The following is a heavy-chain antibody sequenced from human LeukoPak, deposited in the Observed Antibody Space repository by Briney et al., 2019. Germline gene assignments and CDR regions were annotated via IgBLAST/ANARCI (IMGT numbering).Heavy chain of an antibody. CDR2: IKQDGSEK. Sequence: PGGSLRLSCAASGFTFSSYWMSWVRQAPGKGLEWVAKIKQDGSEKYYVDSVKGRFTISRDNAKNSLYLQMNSLRAEDTAVYYCAREGGDYGDADGYWGQGTLVTVSS. D-gene: IGHD4-17*01. J-gene: IGHJ4*02. CDR1: GFTFSSYW. V-gene: IGHV3-7*01. CDR3: AREGGDYGDADGY.